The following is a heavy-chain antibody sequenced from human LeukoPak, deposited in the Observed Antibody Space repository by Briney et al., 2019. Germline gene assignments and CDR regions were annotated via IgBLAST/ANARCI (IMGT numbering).Heavy chain of an antibody. CDR3: ARQIDSYVYLDY. CDR1: GDSISSHY. Sequence: PSETLSLTCTVSGDSISSHYWSWIRQPPGKGLEWIGWIYYSASTTYNPSLKSRVTISVDTSKTHFSLKLSSVTAADTAVYYCARQIDSYVYLDYWGQGTLVTVSS. J-gene: IGHJ4*02. V-gene: IGHV4-59*08. D-gene: IGHD3-22*01. CDR2: IYYSAST.